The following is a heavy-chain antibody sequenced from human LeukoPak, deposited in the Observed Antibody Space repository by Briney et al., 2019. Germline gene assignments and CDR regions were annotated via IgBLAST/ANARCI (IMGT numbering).Heavy chain of an antibody. Sequence: PGGSLRLSCAASGFTSSSYWMSWVRQAPGKGLEWVANIKQDGSEKYYVDSVKGRFTISRDNAKNSLYLQINSLRAEDTAVYYCARVLRESSSSDYYFDYWGQGTLVTVSS. J-gene: IGHJ4*02. CDR1: GFTSSSYW. CDR3: ARVLRESSSSDYYFDY. D-gene: IGHD6-6*01. CDR2: IKQDGSEK. V-gene: IGHV3-7*01.